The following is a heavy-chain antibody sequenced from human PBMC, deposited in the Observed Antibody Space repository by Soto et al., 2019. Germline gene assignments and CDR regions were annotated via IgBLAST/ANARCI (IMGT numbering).Heavy chain of an antibody. J-gene: IGHJ4*02. Sequence: SETLSLTCTVSGGSISSGGYFWSWICQPPGKGLEWIGNIFYSGTTYYNPSLKIRVTISVDTSKNQFSLKLSSVTAADTAVYFCARGVLYWGQGTLVTVSS. V-gene: IGHV4-31*03. CDR3: ARGVLY. CDR2: IFYSGTT. CDR1: GGSISSGGYF. D-gene: IGHD1-1*01.